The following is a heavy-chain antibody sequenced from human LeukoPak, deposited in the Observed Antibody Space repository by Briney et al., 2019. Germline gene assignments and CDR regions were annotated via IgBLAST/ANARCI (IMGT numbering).Heavy chain of an antibody. CDR3: ARAYYYDTSDY. J-gene: IGHJ4*02. V-gene: IGHV4-31*03. CDR2: TYYSGST. Sequence: ASEALSLTCTVSGGSISSGGYYWSWIRQHPGKGLEWIGCTYYSGSTYYNPSLKSRVTISVDTSKNQFSLKLSSVTAADTAVYYCARAYYYDTSDYWGQGTLVTVSS. CDR1: GGSISSGGYY. D-gene: IGHD3-22*01.